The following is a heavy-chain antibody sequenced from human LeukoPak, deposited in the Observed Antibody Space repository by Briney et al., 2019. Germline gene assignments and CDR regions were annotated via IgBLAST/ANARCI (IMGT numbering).Heavy chain of an antibody. J-gene: IGHJ4*02. CDR1: GFTFSSYA. V-gene: IGHV3-30-3*01. D-gene: IGHD6-13*01. CDR2: ISYDGSNK. Sequence: PGGSLRLSCAASGFTFSSYAMHWVRRAPGKGLEWVAVISYDGSNKYYADSVKGRFTISRDNSKNTLYLQMNSLRAEDTAVYYCASPAVYSSSWYYFDYWGQGTLVTVSS. CDR3: ASPAVYSSSWYYFDY.